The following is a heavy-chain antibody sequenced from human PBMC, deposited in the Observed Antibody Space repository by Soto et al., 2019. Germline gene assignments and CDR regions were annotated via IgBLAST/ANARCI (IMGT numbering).Heavy chain of an antibody. CDR3: VRGKCNDTSSSWYY. CDR1: DGSLSSGGYY. CDR2: IHYSGST. Sequence: QVQLQESGPGLVKPSQTLSLTCTVSDGSLSSGGYYWSWIRQLPGKGLEWSGFIHYSGSTYYSPSLQRRVTISIETSKNHFSLKLRSVTAADTAVYYCVRGKCNDTSSSWYYWGQGTLVTVSS. D-gene: IGHD6-13*01. J-gene: IGHJ4*02. V-gene: IGHV4-31*03.